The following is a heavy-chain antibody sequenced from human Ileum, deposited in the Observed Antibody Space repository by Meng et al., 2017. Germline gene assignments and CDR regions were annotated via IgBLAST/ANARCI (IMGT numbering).Heavy chain of an antibody. V-gene: IGHV4-61*08. Sequence: QVLLPEAGLGLVRPSETLSLICTVSGGSVSRAGYQWGWIRQPPGKGLEWIGYASTNYNPSLKSRVTISLDTSRNQFSLSLSSVTAADTAVYYCARDHMGSLDYWGQGILVTVSS. CDR3: ARDHMGSLDY. D-gene: IGHD1-26*01. J-gene: IGHJ4*02. CDR1: GGSVSRAGYQ. CDR2: AST.